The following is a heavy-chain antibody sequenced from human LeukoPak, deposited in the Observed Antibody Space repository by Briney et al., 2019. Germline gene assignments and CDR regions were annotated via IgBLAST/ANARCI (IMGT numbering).Heavy chain of an antibody. V-gene: IGHV1-69*06. CDR2: IIPIFGTA. J-gene: IGHJ4*02. D-gene: IGHD5-18*01. CDR1: GYTLTELS. CDR3: AREYHRGYSYGYLSY. Sequence: SVKVSCKVSGYTLTELSMHWVRQAPGQGLEWMGGIIPIFGTANYAQKFQGRVTITADKSTSTAYMELSSLRSEDTAVYYCAREYHRGYSYGYLSYWGQGTLVTVSS.